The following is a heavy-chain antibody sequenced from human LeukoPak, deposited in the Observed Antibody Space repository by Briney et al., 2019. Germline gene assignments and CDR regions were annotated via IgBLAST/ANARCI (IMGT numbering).Heavy chain of an antibody. V-gene: IGHV3-11*01. CDR3: ARAGRIVLMVYDQI. D-gene: IGHD2-8*01. CDR2: IISSGSTI. Sequence: VGSLRLSCAASVFTFSDDYMSWIREAPGEGVERGSYIISSGSTINSADSVKGRFTISRDKAKNSLYLKMNSLRAADTAVYYCARAGRIVLMVYDQIWGQGTLVTVSS. CDR1: VFTFSDDY. J-gene: IGHJ4*02.